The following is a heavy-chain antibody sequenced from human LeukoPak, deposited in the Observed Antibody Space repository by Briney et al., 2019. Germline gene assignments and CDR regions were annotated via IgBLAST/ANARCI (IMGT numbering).Heavy chain of an antibody. V-gene: IGHV3-7*01. D-gene: IGHD2-15*01. CDR1: GFTFSSYW. J-gene: IGHJ4*02. CDR2: IKEDGSPR. Sequence: GGPLRLSCAASGFTFSSYWMSWVRQAPEKGLEWVANIKEDGSPRYYVDSVKGRFTISRDNTKNSLYLQMNSLRAEDTAVYYCARYCSGASCPEYYFDYWGQGTLVTVSS. CDR3: ARYCSGASCPEYYFDY.